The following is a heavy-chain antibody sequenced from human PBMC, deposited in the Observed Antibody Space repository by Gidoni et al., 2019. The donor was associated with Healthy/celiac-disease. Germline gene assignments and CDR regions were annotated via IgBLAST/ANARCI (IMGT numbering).Heavy chain of an antibody. CDR2: INHSGST. D-gene: IGHD2-8*02. V-gene: IGHV4-34*01. J-gene: IGHJ3*02. CDR3: ARVLGDAFDI. Sequence: QVQLQQWGAGLLKPSETLSLTCAVYGGSFSGYYWSWIRQPPGKGLEWIGEINHSGSTNYNPSLKSRVTISVDTSKNQFSLKLSSVTAADTAVYYCARVLGDAFDIWGQETMVTVSS. CDR1: GGSFSGYY.